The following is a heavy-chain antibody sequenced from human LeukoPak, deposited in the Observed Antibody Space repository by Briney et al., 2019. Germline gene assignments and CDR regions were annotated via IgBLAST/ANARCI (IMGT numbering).Heavy chain of an antibody. V-gene: IGHV4-30-4*01. CDR3: ARDGGYSYVFGY. D-gene: IGHD5-18*01. J-gene: IGHJ4*02. Sequence: PSETLSLTCTVSGGHISSGDYSWSWIRQPPGKGLEWIGYIYYSGSTYYNPSLKSRVTISVDTSKNQFSLKLSSVTAADTAVYYCARDGGYSYVFGYWGQGTLVTVSS. CDR2: IYYSGST. CDR1: GGHISSGDYS.